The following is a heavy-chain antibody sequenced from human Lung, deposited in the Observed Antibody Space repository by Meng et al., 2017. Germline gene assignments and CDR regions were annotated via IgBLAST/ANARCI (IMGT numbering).Heavy chain of an antibody. Sequence: VQLRQLCAGLLKPSETLSLSCVVAGGSFSDYDWIWIRQPPVKGLEWIGEINHSGSTNYNPSLESRATISVDTSQNNLSLKLSSVTAADSAVYYCARGPTTMAHDFDYWGQGTLVTVSS. CDR3: ARGPTTMAHDFDY. CDR2: INHSGST. D-gene: IGHD4-11*01. CDR1: GGSFSDYD. V-gene: IGHV4-34*02. J-gene: IGHJ4*02.